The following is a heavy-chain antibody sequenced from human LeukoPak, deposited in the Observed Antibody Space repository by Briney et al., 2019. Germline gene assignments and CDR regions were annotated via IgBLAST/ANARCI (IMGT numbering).Heavy chain of an antibody. CDR1: GFTFDDYA. D-gene: IGHD3-22*01. CDR3: AKGPTRHYYDSSGYFAYFDY. CDR2: ISWDGGST. V-gene: IGHV3-43D*03. J-gene: IGHJ4*02. Sequence: GSLRLSCAASGFTFDDYAMHWLRQAPGKGLEWGSLISWDGGSTYYADSVKGRFTISRDNSKNSLYLQMNSLRAEDTALYYCAKGPTRHYYDSSGYFAYFDYWGQGTLVTVSS.